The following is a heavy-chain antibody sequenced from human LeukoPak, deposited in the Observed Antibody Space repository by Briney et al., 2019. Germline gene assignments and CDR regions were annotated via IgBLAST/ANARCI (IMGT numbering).Heavy chain of an antibody. Sequence: PSETQTLSCAVYGGSFSNYYLSWVRQPPGKGLEWIGEITHHGSTNYNPSLKSRVTILVDTSKSQFSLRLTSVAAADTAVYYCAPIFGDYSDFDSWAEGTLVTVSS. J-gene: IGHJ4*02. CDR1: GGSFSNYY. V-gene: IGHV4-34*01. CDR3: APIFGDYSDFDS. CDR2: ITHHGST. D-gene: IGHD4-17*01.